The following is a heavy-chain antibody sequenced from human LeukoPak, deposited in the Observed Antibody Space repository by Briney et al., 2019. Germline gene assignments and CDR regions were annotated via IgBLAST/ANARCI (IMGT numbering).Heavy chain of an antibody. CDR1: GYSISSGYY. D-gene: IGHD6-13*01. Sequence: SETLSLTCAVSGYSISSGYYWGWIRQPPGKGLEWIGSIYHSGSTYYNPSLKSRVTISVDTSKNQFSLKLSSLTAADTAVYYCARRSTSSWTFDYWGRGTLVTVSS. CDR2: IYHSGST. V-gene: IGHV4-38-2*01. CDR3: ARRSTSSWTFDY. J-gene: IGHJ4*02.